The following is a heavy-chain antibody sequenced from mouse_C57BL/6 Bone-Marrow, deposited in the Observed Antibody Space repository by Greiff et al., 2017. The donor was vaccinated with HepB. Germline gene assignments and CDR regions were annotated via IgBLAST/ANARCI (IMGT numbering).Heavy chain of an antibody. J-gene: IGHJ4*01. CDR1: GYTFTDYE. CDR2: IDPETGGT. Sequence: QVQLKESGAELVRPGASVTLSCKASGYTFTDYEMHWVKQTPVHGLEWIGAIDPETGGTAYNQKFKGKAILTADKSSSTAYMELRSLTSEDSAVYYCTRWGILMDYWGQGTSVTVSS. CDR3: TRWGILMDY. V-gene: IGHV1-15*01.